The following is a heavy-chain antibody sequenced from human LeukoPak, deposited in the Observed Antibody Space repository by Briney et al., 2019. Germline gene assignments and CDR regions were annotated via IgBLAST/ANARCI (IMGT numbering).Heavy chain of an antibody. CDR3: ASPPYDSSGYFPWDY. J-gene: IGHJ4*02. CDR2: IIPIFGTA. CDR1: GGTFSSYA. D-gene: IGHD3-22*01. Sequence: GASVKVSCKASGGTFSSYAISWVRQAPGQGLEWMGGIIPIFGTANYAQKFQGRVTITADESTSTAYMELSSLRSEDTAVYYCASPPYDSSGYFPWDYWGQGTLVTVSS. V-gene: IGHV1-69*13.